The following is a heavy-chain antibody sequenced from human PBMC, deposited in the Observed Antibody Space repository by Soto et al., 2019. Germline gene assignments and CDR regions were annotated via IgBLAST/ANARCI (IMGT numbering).Heavy chain of an antibody. Sequence: NLSLTCAVSGYSISSGYYWGWIRQPPGKGLEWIGSIYHSGSTYYNPSLKSRVTISVDTSKNQFSLKLSSVTAADTAVYYCARWYSSGHPYFGQGNLVTVSS. CDR1: GYSISSGYY. CDR2: IYHSGST. J-gene: IGHJ4*02. CDR3: ARWYSSGHPY. D-gene: IGHD6-19*01. V-gene: IGHV4-38-2*01.